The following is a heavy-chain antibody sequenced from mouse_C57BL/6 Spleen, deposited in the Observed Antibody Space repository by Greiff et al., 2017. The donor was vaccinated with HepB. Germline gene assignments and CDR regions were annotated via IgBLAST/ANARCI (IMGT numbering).Heavy chain of an antibody. CDR1: GYTFTSYW. Sequence: QVQLQQPGAELVRPGSSVKLSCKASGYTFTSYWMDWVKQRPGQGLEWIGNIYPSDSETHYNQKFKDKATLTVDKSSSTAYMQLSSLTSEDSAVYYCARGEGYWYFDYWGQGTTLTVSS. J-gene: IGHJ2*01. CDR3: ARGEGYWYFDY. V-gene: IGHV1-61*01. CDR2: IYPSDSET. D-gene: IGHD1-1*01.